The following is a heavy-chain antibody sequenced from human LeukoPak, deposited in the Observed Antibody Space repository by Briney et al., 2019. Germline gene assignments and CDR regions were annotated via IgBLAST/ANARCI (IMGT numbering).Heavy chain of an antibody. D-gene: IGHD6-19*01. CDR3: ARYIAVAGTVDY. V-gene: IGHV4-59*01. CDR2: IYYSGST. Sequence: PSETLSLTCTVSGGSISSYYWSWIRQPPGKGLEWIGYIYYSGSTNYNPSLKSRVTISVDTSKNQFSLKLSSVTAAGTAVYYCARYIAVAGTVDYWGQGTLVTVSS. CDR1: GGSISSYY. J-gene: IGHJ4*02.